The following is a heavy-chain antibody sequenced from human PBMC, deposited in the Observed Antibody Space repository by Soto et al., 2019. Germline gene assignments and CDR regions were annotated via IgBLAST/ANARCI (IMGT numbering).Heavy chain of an antibody. Sequence: VQLVESGGGLVQPGGSQRLSCAASGFTVSDNYMTWVRQAPGKGLEWVSIIYARGTTYYADSVKGRFTISRDNSDNTLYLQMNSLRAEDTAMYYCARERDTTGYILRYWGQGTLVTVSS. CDR1: GFTVSDNY. CDR3: ARERDTTGYILRY. V-gene: IGHV3-53*01. CDR2: IYARGTT. J-gene: IGHJ4*02. D-gene: IGHD3-9*01.